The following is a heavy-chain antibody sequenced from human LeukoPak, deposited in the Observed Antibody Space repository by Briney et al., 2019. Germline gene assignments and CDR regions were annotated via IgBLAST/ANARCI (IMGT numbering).Heavy chain of an antibody. V-gene: IGHV4-59*01. J-gene: IGHJ6*02. Sequence: SETLSLTRTVSGGSISSYYWSWIRQPPGKGLEWIGYIYYSGSTNYNPSLKSRVTISVDTSKNQFSLKLSSVTAADTAVYYCARTYYDIAGYYYGMDVWGQGTTVTVSS. CDR1: GGSISSYY. CDR3: ARTYYDIAGYYYGMDV. CDR2: IYYSGST. D-gene: IGHD3-9*01.